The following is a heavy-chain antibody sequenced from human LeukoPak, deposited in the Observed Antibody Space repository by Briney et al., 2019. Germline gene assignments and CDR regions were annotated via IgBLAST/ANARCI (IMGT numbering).Heavy chain of an antibody. CDR1: GFTVSSNY. V-gene: IGHV3-53*01. J-gene: IGHJ6*03. CDR2: IYSGGST. Sequence: PGRSLRLSCAASGFTVSSNYMSWVRQAPGKGLDWVSVIYSGGSTYYADSVKGRFTISRDNSKNTLYLQMNSLRAEDTAVYYCARVKAGYYYYMDVWGKGTTVTVS. D-gene: IGHD6-25*01. CDR3: ARVKAGYYYYMDV.